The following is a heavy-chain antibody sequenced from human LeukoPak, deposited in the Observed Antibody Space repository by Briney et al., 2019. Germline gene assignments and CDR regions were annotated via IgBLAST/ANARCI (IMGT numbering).Heavy chain of an antibody. CDR3: ARDRGGLVDTGTLIH. D-gene: IGHD3-10*01. CDR2: IGGSDDST. V-gene: IGHV3-23*01. Sequence: QPGGSLRLSCAGSGFSFGPHAMSWVRQAPGKGLEWVSGIGGSDDSTHYAGSVKGRFTISRDNSRQTLFLQMNSLRAEDTAVYYCARDRGGLVDTGTLIHWGLGTLVTVSS. CDR1: GFSFGPHA. J-gene: IGHJ4*02.